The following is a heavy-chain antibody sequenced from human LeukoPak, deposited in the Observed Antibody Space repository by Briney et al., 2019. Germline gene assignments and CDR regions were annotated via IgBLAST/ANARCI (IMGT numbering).Heavy chain of an antibody. J-gene: IGHJ4*02. D-gene: IGHD5-18*01. V-gene: IGHV4-59*08. CDR2: IYYSGST. CDR3: ARRGYSYGLPLDY. Sequence: PSETLSLTCTASGGSISSYYWSWIRQPPGKGLEWIGYIYYSGSTNYNPSLKSRVTISVDTSKNQFSLKLSPVTAADTAVYYCARRGYSYGLPLDYWGQGTLVTVSS. CDR1: GGSISSYY.